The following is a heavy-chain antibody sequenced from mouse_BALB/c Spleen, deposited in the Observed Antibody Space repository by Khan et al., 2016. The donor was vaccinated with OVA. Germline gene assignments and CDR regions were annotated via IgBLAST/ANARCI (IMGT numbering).Heavy chain of an antibody. CDR2: ISYSGNT. CDR1: GYSITSDYA. V-gene: IGHV3-2*02. CDR3: ARVYVGDFDY. Sequence: EVQLVESGPGLVKPSQSLSPTCTVTGYSITSDYAWNWIRQFPGNKLEWMGFISYSGNTKYNPSLKSRFSITRYTSKYQFFLQLNSVTTEDTATYYCARVYVGDFDYWGQGTSLTVSS. D-gene: IGHD1-1*01. J-gene: IGHJ2*02.